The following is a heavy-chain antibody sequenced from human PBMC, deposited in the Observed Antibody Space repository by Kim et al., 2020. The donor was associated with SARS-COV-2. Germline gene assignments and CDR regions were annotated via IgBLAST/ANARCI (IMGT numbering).Heavy chain of an antibody. D-gene: IGHD3-10*01. V-gene: IGHV3-13*01. J-gene: IGHJ4*02. CDR3: ARGGSGSSELGGFDY. Sequence: GSVKGRFTISRENAKNSLYLQMNSLRAGDTAVYYCARGGSGSSELGGFDYWGQGTLVTVSS.